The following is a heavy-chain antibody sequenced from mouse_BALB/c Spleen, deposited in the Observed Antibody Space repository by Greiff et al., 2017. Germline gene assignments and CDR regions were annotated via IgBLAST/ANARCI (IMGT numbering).Heavy chain of an antibody. CDR3: AEGKDGCASFDY. CDR1: GYTFTDYW. CDR2: IDTADSYT. D-gene: IGHD2-3*01. V-gene: IGHV1-69*01. Sequence: QVHVKQSGAELVMPGASVKMSCKASGYTFTDYWMHWVKQRPGQGLEWIGAIDTADSYTSYNQKFKGKATLTADASSSTAYMQLSSLTSEDSAVYYCAEGKDGCASFDYWGQGTTLTVSS. J-gene: IGHJ2*01.